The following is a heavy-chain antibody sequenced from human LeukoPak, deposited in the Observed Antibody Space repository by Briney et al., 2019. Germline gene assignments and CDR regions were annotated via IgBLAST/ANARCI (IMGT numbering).Heavy chain of an antibody. J-gene: IGHJ4*02. D-gene: IGHD6-6*01. CDR2: IHTSGNT. CDR1: GGSITSYY. Sequence: PSETLSLTCIVSGGSITSYYWSWIRQPAGKGLEWIGRIHTSGNTDYNPSLQSRVTMSVDTSKNQFSLKVTSVTAADTAVYYCAREGSMTARPFVSIDYWGQGTLVTVS. CDR3: AREGSMTARPFVSIDY. V-gene: IGHV4-4*07.